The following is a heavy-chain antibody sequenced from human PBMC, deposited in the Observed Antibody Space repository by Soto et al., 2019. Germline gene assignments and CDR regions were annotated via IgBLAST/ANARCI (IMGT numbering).Heavy chain of an antibody. CDR3: ARVGPWVPYYYDSSPYTFENWFDP. V-gene: IGHV4-38-2*01. Sequence: SETLSLTCAVSGYSISSGYYWGWLRQPPGKGLEWIGSIYDGGSTYYNPSLSSRVTLSIDMTNNHVSLILNSVTAADTAVYYCARVGPWVPYYYDSSPYTFENWFDPWGQGTLVTVSS. D-gene: IGHD3-22*01. J-gene: IGHJ5*02. CDR1: GYSISSGYY. CDR2: IYDGGST.